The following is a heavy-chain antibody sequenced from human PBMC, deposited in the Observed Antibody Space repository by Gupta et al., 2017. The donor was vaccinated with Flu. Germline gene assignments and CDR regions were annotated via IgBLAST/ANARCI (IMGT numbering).Heavy chain of an antibody. CDR2: INSDGSST. CDR1: GFTFSSSW. J-gene: IGHJ6*02. V-gene: IGHV3-74*01. D-gene: IGHD6-25*01. CDR3: ATRGQGAARSGMDV. Sequence: EVQLVESGGGLVQPGGSLRLSCAASGFTFSSSWMHWVRQAPGKGLVWVSRINSDGSSTSYADSVKGRFTISRDNAKNTLYLQMNSLRGEDTAVYYCATRGQGAARSGMDVWGQGTTVIVSS.